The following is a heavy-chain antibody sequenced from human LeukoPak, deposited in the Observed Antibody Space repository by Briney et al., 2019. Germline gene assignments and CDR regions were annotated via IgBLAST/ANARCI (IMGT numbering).Heavy chain of an antibody. D-gene: IGHD1-26*01. Sequence: GGSLRLSCAASGFTFSSYGMHWVRQAPGKGLECVAFIRYDGSNKYYADSVKGRFTIYRDNSKNTLYLQMNSLRAEDTAVYYCAKDGNSGSYYPSADFDYWGQGTLVTVSS. CDR3: AKDGNSGSYYPSADFDY. J-gene: IGHJ4*02. V-gene: IGHV3-30*02. CDR1: GFTFSSYG. CDR2: IRYDGSNK.